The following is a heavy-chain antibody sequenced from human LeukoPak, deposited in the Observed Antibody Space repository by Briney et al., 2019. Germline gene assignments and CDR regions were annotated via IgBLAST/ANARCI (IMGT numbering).Heavy chain of an antibody. CDR1: GYTFTSYA. CDR2: INMYNGNT. J-gene: IGHJ4*02. V-gene: IGHV1-18*01. CDR3: ARVVGNYVWGSYRPEGCFDS. D-gene: IGHD3-16*02. Sequence: ASVKVSCKASGYTFTSYAISWVRQAPGQGPEWMGRINMYNGNTNYALKLQGRVTMTTDTSTSTAYMELRSLRSDDTAVYYCARVVGNYVWGSYRPEGCFDSWGQGTLVTVSS.